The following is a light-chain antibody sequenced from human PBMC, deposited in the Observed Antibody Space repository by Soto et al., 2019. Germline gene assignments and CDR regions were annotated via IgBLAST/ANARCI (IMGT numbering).Light chain of an antibody. Sequence: EVVLTQSPATLSLFPGEGATLSCRVSQSISSSYLSWYQQRPGQAPRLLIYGASTRATGIPARFSGSCRGSGTYLTLPISSLQPEDFAVYYCQQDYNLPITFGKGTRREIK. CDR1: QSISSSY. CDR3: QQDYNLPIT. V-gene: IGKV3D-7*01. CDR2: GAS. J-gene: IGKJ5*01.